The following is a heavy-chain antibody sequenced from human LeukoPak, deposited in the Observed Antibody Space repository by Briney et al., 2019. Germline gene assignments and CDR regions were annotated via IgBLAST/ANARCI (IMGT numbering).Heavy chain of an antibody. CDR2: ISSRSAHI. Sequence: GGSLRLSCAASESTFSSYSMRWDRQAPGKGLERVSAISSRSAHIYYADSVKGRFTISRDNAKNSLYLEMKNLRADDTAVYYCARDRSTSRYYHGMDVWGPGTTVIVSS. D-gene: IGHD2-2*01. CDR3: ARDRSTSRYYHGMDV. V-gene: IGHV3-21*01. J-gene: IGHJ6*02. CDR1: ESTFSSYS.